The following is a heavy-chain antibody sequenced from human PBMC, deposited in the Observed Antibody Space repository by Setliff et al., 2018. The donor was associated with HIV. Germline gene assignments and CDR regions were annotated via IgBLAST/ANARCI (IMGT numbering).Heavy chain of an antibody. Sequence: GGSLRLSCAASGFTFSSHWMHRVRQAPGKGLEWVSYISSGSSTIYYADSVKGRFTISRDNAKNTLFLQMSSLRPEDTAVYYCVKLYYYDSSGYGGVSTDSWGQGTLVTVSS. CDR1: GFTFSSHW. V-gene: IGHV3-48*01. J-gene: IGHJ4*02. CDR3: VKLYYYDSSGYGGVSTDS. D-gene: IGHD3-22*01. CDR2: ISSGSSTI.